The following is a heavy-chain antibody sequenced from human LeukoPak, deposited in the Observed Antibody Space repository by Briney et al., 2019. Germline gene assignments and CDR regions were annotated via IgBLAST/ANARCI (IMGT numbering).Heavy chain of an antibody. V-gene: IGHV3-7*01. CDR2: INQDGSEK. J-gene: IGHJ4*02. CDR1: GFRFSHHW. CDR3: GRGWPGYTSPLDY. D-gene: IGHD5-12*01. Sequence: GGSLRLSCAASGFRFSHHWMNWVRQAPGEGLKWVATINQDGSEKHYVDSVKGRFIISRDNAKNSLFLQMNSLRAEDTAVYYCGRGWPGYTSPLDYWGQGILVAVSS.